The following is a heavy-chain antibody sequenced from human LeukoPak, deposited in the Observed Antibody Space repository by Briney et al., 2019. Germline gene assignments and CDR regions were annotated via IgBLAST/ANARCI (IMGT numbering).Heavy chain of an antibody. CDR2: ISNTGGST. J-gene: IGHJ3*02. V-gene: IGHV3-23*01. CDR3: ARAGKTGAAAFDI. D-gene: IGHD3-10*01. Sequence: GGSLRLSCAASGFTFISYAMSWVRQAPGKGLEWVSGISNTGGSTYYADSVKGRFTISRDNTKNTLYLQMNSLRAEDTAVYYCARAGKTGAAAFDIWGQGTMVTVSS. CDR1: GFTFISYA.